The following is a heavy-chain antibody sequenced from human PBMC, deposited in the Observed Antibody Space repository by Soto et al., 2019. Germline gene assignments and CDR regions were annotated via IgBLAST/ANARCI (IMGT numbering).Heavy chain of an antibody. V-gene: IGHV1-46*01. CDR1: GYTFTYYY. J-gene: IGHJ6*02. CDR2: INPSGGST. CDR3: ARDDLLTTPQSGYGMDV. D-gene: IGHD4-17*01. Sequence: ASVKVSCKASGYTFTYYYVHWVRQAPGQGLEWMGIINPSGGSTSYAQKFQGRVAMTRDTSTSTVYMELSSLGSEDTAVYYCARDDLLTTPQSGYGMDVWGQGTTVTVS.